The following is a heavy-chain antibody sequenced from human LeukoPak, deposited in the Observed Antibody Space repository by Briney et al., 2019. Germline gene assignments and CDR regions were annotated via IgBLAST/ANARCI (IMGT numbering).Heavy chain of an antibody. CDR1: GFTFSSYS. Sequence: GGSLRLSCAASGFTFSSYSMNWVRQAPGKGLEWVSSISSSSSYIYYADSVKGRFTISRDNAKNSLYLQMNGLRAEDTAVYYCARAGPWAFDIWGQGTMVTVSS. CDR2: ISSSSSYI. D-gene: IGHD3-10*01. CDR3: ARAGPWAFDI. V-gene: IGHV3-21*01. J-gene: IGHJ3*02.